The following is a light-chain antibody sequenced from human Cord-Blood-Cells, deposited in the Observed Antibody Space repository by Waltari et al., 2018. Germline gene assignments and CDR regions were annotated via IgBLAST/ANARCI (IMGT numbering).Light chain of an antibody. CDR1: SSDVGGYNY. Sequence: QSALTQPASVSGSPGQSITISCTGTSSDVGGYNYVSWYQQHPGKAPNLMIYEVSKRPSWVSHRFCGSKSRNTASLTISGLQAEDEADYYCSSYTSSSTWVFGGGTKLTVL. CDR2: EVS. V-gene: IGLV2-14*01. CDR3: SSYTSSSTWV. J-gene: IGLJ3*02.